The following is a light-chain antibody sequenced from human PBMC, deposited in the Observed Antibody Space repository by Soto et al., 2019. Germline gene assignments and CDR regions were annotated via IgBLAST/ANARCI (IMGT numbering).Light chain of an antibody. J-gene: IGKJ1*01. CDR3: QQYGSSPRT. CDR1: QSVSNSY. CDR2: GAS. V-gene: IGKV3-20*01. Sequence: EIVLTQSPGTLSLSPGERATLSCRASQSVSNSYLAWYQQKPGQAPRLLIFGASSRATSIPDRFTGSGSGTDFTLTVGRLEPEDFALYYCQQYGSSPRTFGQGTKVDIK.